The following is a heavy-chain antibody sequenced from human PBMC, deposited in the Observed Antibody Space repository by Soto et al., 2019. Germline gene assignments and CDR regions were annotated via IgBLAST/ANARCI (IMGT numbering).Heavy chain of an antibody. CDR1: GYTFSSYG. V-gene: IGHV1-18*01. J-gene: IGHJ4*02. CDR3: SRNKGDGSGSYYGY. Sequence: QVQLVQSGAEVKKPGASVKVSCKASGYTFSSYGISWVRQAPGQGLEWMGWISAYNGNTNYAQKLQGRVTMTTNTSTSTAYMDQRSLRSDDTAIYYCSRNKGDGSGSYYGYWGQGTLVTVSS. CDR2: ISAYNGNT. D-gene: IGHD3-10*01.